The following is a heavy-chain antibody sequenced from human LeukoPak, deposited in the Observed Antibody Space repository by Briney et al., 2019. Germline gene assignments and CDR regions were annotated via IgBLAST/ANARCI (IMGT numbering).Heavy chain of an antibody. D-gene: IGHD1-26*01. CDR3: AKAGRVGAAAGPGYY. J-gene: IGHJ4*02. V-gene: IGHV1-69*01. Sequence: SVKVSCKASGGTFSSYAISWVRQAPGQGLEWMGGIIPIFGTANYAQKFQGRVTITADESTSTAYMELSSLRSEDTAVYYCAKAGRVGAAAGPGYYWGQGTLVTVSS. CDR2: IIPIFGTA. CDR1: GGTFSSYA.